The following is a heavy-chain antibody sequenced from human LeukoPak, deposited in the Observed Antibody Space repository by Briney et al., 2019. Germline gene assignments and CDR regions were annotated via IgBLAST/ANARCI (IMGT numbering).Heavy chain of an antibody. CDR3: AKGRFPYSGSYYDY. J-gene: IGHJ4*02. CDR2: ISYDGSNK. V-gene: IGHV3-30*18. Sequence: GGSLRLSCAASEFTFSSYGMHWVRQAPGKGLEWVAVISYDGSNKYYADSVKGRFTISRDNSKNTLYLQMNSLRAEDTAVYYCAKGRFPYSGSYYDYWGQGTLVTVSS. D-gene: IGHD1-26*01. CDR1: EFTFSSYG.